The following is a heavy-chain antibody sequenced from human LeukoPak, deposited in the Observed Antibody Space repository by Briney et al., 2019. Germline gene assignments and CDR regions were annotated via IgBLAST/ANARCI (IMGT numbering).Heavy chain of an antibody. CDR2: IIPIFGIA. CDR1: GGTSSSYA. V-gene: IGHV1-69*04. CDR3: ARDPSYDSSGYPLYYYYGMDV. Sequence: SVKVSCKASGGTSSSYAISWVRQAPGQGLEWMGRIIPIFGIANYAQKFQGRVTITADKSTSTAYMELSSLRSEDTAVYYCARDPSYDSSGYPLYYYYGMDVWGQGTTVTVSS. D-gene: IGHD3-22*01. J-gene: IGHJ6*02.